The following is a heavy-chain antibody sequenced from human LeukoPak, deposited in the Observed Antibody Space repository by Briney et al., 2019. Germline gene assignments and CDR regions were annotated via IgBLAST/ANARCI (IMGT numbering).Heavy chain of an antibody. D-gene: IGHD1-26*01. CDR1: GFTFSSYW. CDR2: INSDGSST. CDR3: ARSGRGGAFDI. J-gene: IGHJ3*02. Sequence: GGSLRLSCAASGFTFSSYWMHWVRQAPGKGLVWVSRINSDGSSTSYADSVKGRFTISRDNVKNTLYLQMNSLRAEDTAVYYCARSGRGGAFDIWGQGTMVTVSS. V-gene: IGHV3-74*01.